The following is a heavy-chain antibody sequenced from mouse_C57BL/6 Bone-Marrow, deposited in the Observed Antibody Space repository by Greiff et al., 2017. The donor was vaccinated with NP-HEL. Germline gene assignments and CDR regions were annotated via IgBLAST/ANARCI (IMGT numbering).Heavy chain of an antibody. J-gene: IGHJ4*01. CDR3: ARGSSYVYAMDY. CDR1: GYTFTSYW. CDR2: IDPSDSYT. D-gene: IGHD1-1*01. V-gene: IGHV1-59*01. Sequence: QVQLQQPGAELVRPGTSVKLSCKASGYTFTSYWMHWVKQRPGQGLEWIGVIDPSDSYTNYNQKFKGKATLTVDTSSSTAYMQLSSLTSEDSAVYYCARGSSYVYAMDYWGQGTSVTVSS.